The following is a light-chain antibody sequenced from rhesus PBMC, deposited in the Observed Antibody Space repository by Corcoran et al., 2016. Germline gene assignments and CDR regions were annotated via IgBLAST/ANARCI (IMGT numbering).Light chain of an antibody. CDR2: GAS. V-gene: IGKV3-17*02. CDR1: QSVSSR. Sequence: EIVLTQSPATLSLSPGERATLSCRASQSVSSRLAWYQQQPGQAPRLRIYGASNRVTGIPDRFSGSGSRTDVTLTSSSLQPEDVATYYCQHGYGTPLTFGGGTKVELK. CDR3: QHGYGTPLT. J-gene: IGKJ4*01.